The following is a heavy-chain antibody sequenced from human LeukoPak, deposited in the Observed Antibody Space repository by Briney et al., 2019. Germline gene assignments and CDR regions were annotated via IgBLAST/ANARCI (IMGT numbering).Heavy chain of an antibody. Sequence: KTSETLSLTCTVSGGSISSYYWSWIRQPAGKGLEWIGRIYTSGNTNYNPSLKSRVTMSLDTSKNQFSLKLHSVTAADTAVYYCARSAVAGTVGYYYYYMDVWDKGTTVTVSS. D-gene: IGHD6-13*01. CDR2: IYTSGNT. CDR1: GGSISSYY. J-gene: IGHJ6*03. V-gene: IGHV4-4*07. CDR3: ARSAVAGTVGYYYYYMDV.